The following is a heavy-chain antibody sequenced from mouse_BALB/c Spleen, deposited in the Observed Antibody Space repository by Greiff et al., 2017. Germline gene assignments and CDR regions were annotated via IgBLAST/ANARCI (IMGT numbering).Heavy chain of an antibody. Sequence: VQRVESGAELVRPGASVTLSCKASGYTFTDYEMHWVKQTPVHGLEWIGAIDPETGGTAYNQKFKGKATLTADKSSSTAYMELRSLTSEDSAVYYCTRGGDYDEWAYWGQGTLVTVSA. CDR1: GYTFTDYE. J-gene: IGHJ3*01. CDR3: TRGGDYDEWAY. CDR2: IDPETGGT. V-gene: IGHV1-15*01. D-gene: IGHD2-4*01.